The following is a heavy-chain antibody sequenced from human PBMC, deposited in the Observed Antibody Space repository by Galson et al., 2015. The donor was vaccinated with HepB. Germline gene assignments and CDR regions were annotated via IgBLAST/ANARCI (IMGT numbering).Heavy chain of an antibody. V-gene: IGHV3-30*18. CDR2: ISYDGSNK. CDR1: GFTFSSYG. Sequence: SLRLSCAASGFTFSSYGMHWVRQAPGKGLEWVAVISYDGSNKYYADSVKGRFTISRDNSKNTLYLQMNSLRAEDTAVYYCAKENDSSGSPSRGSRPFPSHWGQGTLVTVSS. D-gene: IGHD3-22*01. J-gene: IGHJ4*02. CDR3: AKENDSSGSPSRGSRPFPSH.